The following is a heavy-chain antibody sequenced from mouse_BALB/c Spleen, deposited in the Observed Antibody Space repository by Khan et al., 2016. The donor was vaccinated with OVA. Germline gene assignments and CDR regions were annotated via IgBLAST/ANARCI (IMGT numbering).Heavy chain of an antibody. CDR1: GFTFSSYS. Sequence: EVNLVESGGDLVKPGGSLKLSCAASGFTFSSYSMSWVRQTPDKRLEWVATISSGADYTYYPDSVKGRFTISRDNAKNTLYLQMSSLKSEDTAMYYCASHLTGSFAYWGQGTLVTVSA. D-gene: IGHD4-1*01. J-gene: IGHJ3*01. CDR2: ISSGADYT. V-gene: IGHV5-6*01. CDR3: ASHLTGSFAY.